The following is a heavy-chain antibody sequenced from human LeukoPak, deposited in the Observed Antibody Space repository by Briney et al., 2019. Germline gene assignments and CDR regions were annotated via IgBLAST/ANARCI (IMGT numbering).Heavy chain of an antibody. J-gene: IGHJ3*02. Sequence: GGSLRLSCVASGFXFRSYAISWVRQAPGKGLEWVSAISGSGSSTYYVDSVKGRFTISRDNSKNTLYLQMNSLRAEDTAVYYCASLAVVVAATDAFDIWGQGTMVTVSS. CDR1: GFXFRSYA. CDR3: ASLAVVVAATDAFDI. D-gene: IGHD2-15*01. V-gene: IGHV3-23*01. CDR2: ISGSGSST.